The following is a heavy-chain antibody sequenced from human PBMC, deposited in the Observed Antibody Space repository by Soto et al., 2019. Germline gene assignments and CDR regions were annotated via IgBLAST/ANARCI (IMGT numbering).Heavy chain of an antibody. Sequence: SETLSLTCAVYGGSFSGYYWSWTRQPPGKGLEWIGEINHSGSTNYNPSLKSRVTISVDTSKNQFSLKLSSVTAADTAVYYCARDGAAGTYYYYGMDVWGQGTTVTVSS. CDR1: GGSFSGYY. CDR2: INHSGST. V-gene: IGHV4-34*01. CDR3: ARDGAAGTYYYYGMDV. J-gene: IGHJ6*02. D-gene: IGHD6-13*01.